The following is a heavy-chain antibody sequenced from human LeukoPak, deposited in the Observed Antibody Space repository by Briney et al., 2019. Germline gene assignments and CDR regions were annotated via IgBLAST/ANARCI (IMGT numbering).Heavy chain of an antibody. D-gene: IGHD1-20*01. J-gene: IGHJ3*02. Sequence: PGGSLRLSCTVSGFTLSSYEMSWIRQAPGKGLEWVSSIDYSGGSSYYADSVKGRFTISRDNSKNTLYLQMNSLRAEDTAVYYCARDEYNWNVDAFDIWGQGTVVTVSS. V-gene: IGHV3-23*01. CDR1: GFTLSSYE. CDR3: ARDEYNWNVDAFDI. CDR2: IDYSGGSS.